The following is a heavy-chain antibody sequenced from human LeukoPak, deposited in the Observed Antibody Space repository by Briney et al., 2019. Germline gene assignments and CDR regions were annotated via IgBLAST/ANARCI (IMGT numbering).Heavy chain of an antibody. D-gene: IGHD2-2*01. CDR1: GASISSYY. V-gene: IGHV4-59*01. J-gene: IGHJ4*02. CDR2: ISYSGST. CDR3: ARTGYCSSTSCYDY. Sequence: SETLSLTCTVSGASISSYYRTWIRQLPGKGLEWIGYISYSGSTNYNPSLKSRVTISVDTSKNQFSLKLSSVTAADTAVYYRARTGYCSSTSCYDYWGQGTLVTVSS.